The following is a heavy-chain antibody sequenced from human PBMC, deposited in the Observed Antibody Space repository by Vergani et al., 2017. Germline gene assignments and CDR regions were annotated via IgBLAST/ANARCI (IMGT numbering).Heavy chain of an antibody. CDR2: IYPADSET. J-gene: IGHJ4*02. CDR1: EYSFGNYW. D-gene: IGHD3-22*01. Sequence: EVELVQSGPEMRKPGESLKISCKGSEYSFGNYWIGWVRQMPGKGLEWMGIIYPADSETRYSPSFQGQVTISADKSISTAFLQWDSLKASDTALYYCARLYGRDSSGSKYFDYWGQGTLVTVSS. V-gene: IGHV5-51*03. CDR3: ARLYGRDSSGSKYFDY.